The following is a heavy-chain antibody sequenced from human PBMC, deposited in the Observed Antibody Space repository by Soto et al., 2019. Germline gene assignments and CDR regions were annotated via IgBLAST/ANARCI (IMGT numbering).Heavy chain of an antibody. CDR2: ISSSSSTI. V-gene: IGHV3-48*04. J-gene: IGHJ6*02. Sequence: GGSLRLSCAASGFTFSSYSMNWVRQAPGKGLEWVSYISSSSSTIYYADSVKGRFTISRDNAKNSLYLQMNSLRAEDTAVYYCARDGLPYDILTGYYVYYYYYGMDVWGQGTTVTVSS. CDR3: ARDGLPYDILTGYYVYYYYYGMDV. CDR1: GFTFSSYS. D-gene: IGHD3-9*01.